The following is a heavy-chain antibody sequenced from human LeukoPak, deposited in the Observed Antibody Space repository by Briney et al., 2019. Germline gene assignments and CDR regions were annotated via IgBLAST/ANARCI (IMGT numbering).Heavy chain of an antibody. J-gene: IGHJ4*02. CDR3: ARYDSGSFDY. CDR2: INSDGSST. D-gene: IGHD3-10*01. CDR1: GFTFSSYW. V-gene: IGHV3-74*01. Sequence: GGSLRLSCAASGFTFSSYWMHWVRQAPGKGLVWVSRINSDGSSTSYADSVKGRFTISRDISKNTLYLQMNSLRVEDTAVYYCARYDSGSFDYWGQGTLVTVSS.